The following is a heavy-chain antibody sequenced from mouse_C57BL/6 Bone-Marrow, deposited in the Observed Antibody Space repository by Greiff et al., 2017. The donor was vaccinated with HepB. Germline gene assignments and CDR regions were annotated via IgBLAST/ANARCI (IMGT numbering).Heavy chain of an antibody. CDR2: ISSGSSTI. Sequence: EVKLQESGGGLVKPGGSLKLSCAASGFTFSDYGMHWVRQAPEKGLEWVAYISSGSSTIYYADTVKGRFTISRDNAKNTLFLQMNSLRSEDTAMYYCARSIPLGPYAMDYWGQGTSVTVSS. CDR1: GFTFSDYG. D-gene: IGHD3-3*01. CDR3: ARSIPLGPYAMDY. J-gene: IGHJ4*01. V-gene: IGHV5-17*01.